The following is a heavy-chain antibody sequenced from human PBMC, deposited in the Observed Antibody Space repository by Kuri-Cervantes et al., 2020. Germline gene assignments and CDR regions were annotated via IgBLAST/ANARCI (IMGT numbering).Heavy chain of an antibody. CDR3: ARVPLLRYFDWSSENYYYYGMDV. CDR2: INHSGST. Sequence: ESLKISCAVYGGSFSGYYWSWIRQPPGKGLEWIGEINHSGSTNYNPSLKSRVTISVDTSKNQFSLKLSSVTAADTAVYYCARVPLLRYFDWSSENYYYYGMDVWGQGTTVTVSS. V-gene: IGHV4-34*01. CDR1: GGSFSGYY. D-gene: IGHD3-9*01. J-gene: IGHJ6*02.